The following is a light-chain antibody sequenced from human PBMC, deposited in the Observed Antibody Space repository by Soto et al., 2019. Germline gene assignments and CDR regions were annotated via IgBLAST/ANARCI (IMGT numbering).Light chain of an antibody. Sequence: QPVLTQSSSASASLGSSVKLTCSLSRGHSSNNIAWHQQQPGKAPRYLMNLESSGSYNKGSGVPDRFSGSSSGADRYLTISNLQFEDEADYYCETWDSNSRVFGGGTKLTVL. J-gene: IGLJ3*02. CDR1: RGHSSNN. V-gene: IGLV4-60*02. CDR3: ETWDSNSRV. CDR2: LESSGSY.